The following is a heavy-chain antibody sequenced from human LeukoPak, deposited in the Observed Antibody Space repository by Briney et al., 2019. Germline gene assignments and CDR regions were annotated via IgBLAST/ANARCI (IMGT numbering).Heavy chain of an antibody. CDR2: IKSKTDGGTT. J-gene: IGHJ4*02. CDR3: TREDNGSSWPHFDY. CDR1: GFTFSNAW. V-gene: IGHV3-15*01. Sequence: GGSLRLSCAASGFTFSNAWMSWVRQAPGKGLEWVGRIKSKTDGGTTDYAAPVKGRFTISRDDSKNTLYLQMNSLKTEDTAVYYCTREDNGSSWPHFDYWGQGTLVTVSS. D-gene: IGHD6-13*01.